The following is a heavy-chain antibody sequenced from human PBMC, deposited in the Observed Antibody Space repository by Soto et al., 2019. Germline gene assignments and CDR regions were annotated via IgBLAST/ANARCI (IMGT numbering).Heavy chain of an antibody. V-gene: IGHV5-10-1*01. CDR2: IDPSDSYT. D-gene: IGHD1-26*01. CDR3: ARGGVGATPDYYGMDV. CDR1: GYSFTSYW. Sequence: PXESLKISFKGSGYSFTSYWISWVRQIPGKGLEWMGRIDPSDSYTNYSPSFQGHVTISADKSISTAYLQWSSLKASDTAMYYCARGGVGATPDYYGMDVWGQGTTVTVSS. J-gene: IGHJ6*02.